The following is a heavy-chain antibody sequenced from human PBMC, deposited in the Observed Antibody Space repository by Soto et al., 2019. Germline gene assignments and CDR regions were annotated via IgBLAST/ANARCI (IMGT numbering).Heavy chain of an antibody. J-gene: IGHJ6*02. V-gene: IGHV3-30*18. CDR3: AKEDYYYYGMDV. CDR1: GFTFSSYG. CDR2: ISYDGSNK. Sequence: GGSLRLSCAASGFTFSSYGMHWVRQAPGKGLEWVAVISYDGSNKYYADSVKGRFTISRDNSKNTLYLQMNSLRAEDTAVYYCAKEDYYYYGMDVWGQGTTVTVSS.